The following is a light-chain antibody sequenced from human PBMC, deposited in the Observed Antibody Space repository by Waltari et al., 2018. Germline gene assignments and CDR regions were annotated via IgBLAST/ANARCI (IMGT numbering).Light chain of an antibody. Sequence: QSALTQPASVSGSPGQSITISCSGSSRDVDSYKLVSWYQQHPGKVPKLILYEGNKRPSGVSNRFSGSKSGDTASLTISGLQAEDEAAYYCCSYVTSRTFVFGGGTKVSVL. CDR1: SRDVDSYKL. CDR3: CSYVTSRTFV. CDR2: EGN. V-gene: IGLV2-23*03. J-gene: IGLJ2*01.